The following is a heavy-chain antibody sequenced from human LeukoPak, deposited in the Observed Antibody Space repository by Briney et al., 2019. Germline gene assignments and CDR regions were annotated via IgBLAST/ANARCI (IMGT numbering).Heavy chain of an antibody. CDR1: GYTFITYY. D-gene: IGHD2-21*02. Sequence: ASVKVSCKASGYTFITYYMHWVRQAPGQGLEWVGQINPDGGNTRYAQRFHGRVILSTDMSTSTVYMEVSSLRSDDTAVYYCARDPPPVVVTATTAGAVWGQGTLVTVSS. CDR2: INPDGGNT. V-gene: IGHV1-46*01. CDR3: ARDPPPVVVTATTAGAV. J-gene: IGHJ4*02.